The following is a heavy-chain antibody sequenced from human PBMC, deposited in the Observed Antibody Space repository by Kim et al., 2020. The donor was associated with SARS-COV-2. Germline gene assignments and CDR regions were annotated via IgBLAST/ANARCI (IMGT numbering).Heavy chain of an antibody. V-gene: IGHV4-39*01. D-gene: IGHD3-3*01. Sequence: SETLSLTCTVSGGSISSSSYYWGWIRQPPGKGLEWIGSIYYSGSTYYNPSLKSRVTISVDTSKNQFSLKLSSVTAADTALYYCAGGLREAIFGVVISYYYGMDVWGRGTTVTVSS. CDR2: IYYSGST. CDR1: GGSISSSSYY. CDR3: AGGLREAIFGVVISYYYGMDV. J-gene: IGHJ6*02.